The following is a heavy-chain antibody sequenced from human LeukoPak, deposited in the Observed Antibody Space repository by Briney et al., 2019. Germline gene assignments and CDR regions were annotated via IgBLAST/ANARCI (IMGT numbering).Heavy chain of an antibody. D-gene: IGHD6-13*01. CDR3: ARAPAAGTDHFDC. V-gene: IGHV1-69*06. CDR2: LIPIFGTA. CDR1: GGTFRRYA. J-gene: IGHJ4*02. Sequence: SVKVSCQASGGTFRRYAISWVRQAPGQGLEWMGGLIPIFGTANYAQKFQGRVTITADKSTSTAYMELSSLRSEDTAVYYCARAPAAGTDHFDCWGQGTLVTVSS.